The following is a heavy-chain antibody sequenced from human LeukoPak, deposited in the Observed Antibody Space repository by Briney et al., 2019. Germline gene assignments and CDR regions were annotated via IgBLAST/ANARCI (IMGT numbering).Heavy chain of an antibody. CDR1: GHSISSNYY. V-gene: IGHV4-38-2*02. Sequence: SETLSLTCSLSGHSISSNYYWGWIRQPPGKGLEWIGSISHSGSTYYNPPLKSRLTMSVDTSKNQLSLKLRSVIAADTAIYYCTRGTYYDFWSGYYSDYWGQGTLVAVSS. CDR2: ISHSGST. CDR3: TRGTYYDFWSGYYSDY. D-gene: IGHD3-3*01. J-gene: IGHJ4*02.